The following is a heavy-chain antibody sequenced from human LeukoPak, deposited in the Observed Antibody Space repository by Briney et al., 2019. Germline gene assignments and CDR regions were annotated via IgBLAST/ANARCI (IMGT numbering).Heavy chain of an antibody. Sequence: GGSLRLPCAASGFTFSSYAMSWVRQAPGKGLEWVSTISGSGGSTYYADSVKGRFTISRDNSKNTLYLQMSSLRAEDTAIYYCAKAYYYGSGSFYLHFDYWGQGTLVTVSS. D-gene: IGHD3-10*01. J-gene: IGHJ4*02. CDR3: AKAYYYGSGSFYLHFDY. CDR1: GFTFSSYA. CDR2: ISGSGGST. V-gene: IGHV3-23*01.